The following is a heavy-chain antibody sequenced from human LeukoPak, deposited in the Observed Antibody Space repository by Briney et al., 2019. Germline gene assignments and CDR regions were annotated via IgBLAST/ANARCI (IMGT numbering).Heavy chain of an antibody. V-gene: IGHV4-59*01. CDR2: MYYSGNS. D-gene: IGHD6-13*01. J-gene: IGHJ4*02. CDR3: ASYSNSWYYFDY. Sequence: PSETLSLTCTVSGGSITSYYWSWIRQPPGKGLEWIGYMYYSGNSYYNPSLKSQVTISVDTSKNQFSLKLSSMTAADTAVYYCASYSNSWYYFDYWGQGTLVTVSS. CDR1: GGSITSYY.